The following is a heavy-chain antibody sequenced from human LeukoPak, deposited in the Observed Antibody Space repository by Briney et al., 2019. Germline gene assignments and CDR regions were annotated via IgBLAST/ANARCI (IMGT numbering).Heavy chain of an antibody. CDR3: ARADSNSFEVFDF. D-gene: IGHD6-6*01. CDR2: INPNRGGT. Sequence: ASVQVSCQASGYTLTGYYMHWVRQAPGQGLEWMGRINPNRGGTNYAHKFQGRSNMTRHTSNSTAYMELSRLRADDTAVYYCARADSNSFEVFDFWGQGTLVTVSS. V-gene: IGHV1-2*06. J-gene: IGHJ4*02. CDR1: GYTLTGYY.